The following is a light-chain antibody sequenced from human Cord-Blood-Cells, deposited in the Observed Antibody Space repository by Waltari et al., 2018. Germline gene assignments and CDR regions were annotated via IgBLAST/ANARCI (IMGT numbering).Light chain of an antibody. Sequence: QSALTQPRSVSGSPGQSVTISCTGTSSDVGGYNYVSWYQQHPGKAPKLMIYDVSKRPSGVPYRCPGPKSGHTASLTITGLQAEDEADYYCCSYAGSYTLVFGGGTKLTVL. CDR3: CSYAGSYTLV. J-gene: IGLJ2*01. V-gene: IGLV2-11*01. CDR1: SSDVGGYNY. CDR2: DVS.